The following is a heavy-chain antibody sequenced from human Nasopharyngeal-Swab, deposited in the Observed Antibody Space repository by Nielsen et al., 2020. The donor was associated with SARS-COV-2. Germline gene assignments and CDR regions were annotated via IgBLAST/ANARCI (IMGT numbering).Heavy chain of an antibody. D-gene: IGHD3-3*01. CDR2: TSSSTTYI. Sequence: GESLKISCEASGFTFSTYTMNWVRQAPGKGLEWVSSTSSSTTYIYYADSVKGRFTISRDNAKNSLYLQMNSLRAEDTAVYYCARDGLDYDFWSAYFMDVWGQGTTVTVSS. CDR1: GFTFSTYT. V-gene: IGHV3-21*01. J-gene: IGHJ6*02. CDR3: ARDGLDYDFWSAYFMDV.